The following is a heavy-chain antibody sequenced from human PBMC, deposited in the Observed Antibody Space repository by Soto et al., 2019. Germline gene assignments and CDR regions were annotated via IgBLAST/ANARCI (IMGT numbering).Heavy chain of an antibody. Sequence: NLSRSGPTLVNPTQTLTLTCTFSGFSLTTRGVAVGWIRQPPGKALEWLAVIYWDDDKRYSPSLKYRLTITKDTSKNQVVLTLTNMDPVDTATYYCAHGDGSLGRDWFDPWGQGTLVTVSS. CDR2: IYWDDDK. V-gene: IGHV2-5*02. CDR1: GFSLTTRGVA. J-gene: IGHJ5*02. CDR3: AHGDGSLGRDWFDP. D-gene: IGHD3-10*01.